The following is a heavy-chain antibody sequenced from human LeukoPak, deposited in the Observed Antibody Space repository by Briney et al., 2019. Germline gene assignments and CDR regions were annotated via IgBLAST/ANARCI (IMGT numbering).Heavy chain of an antibody. CDR3: ARDRSGYDYVDY. CDR1: GGAIRSHY. CDR2: IYSSGYT. J-gene: IGHJ4*02. V-gene: IGHV4-4*07. Sequence: PSETLSLTCTVSGGAIRSHYWNWIRQPAGKGLEWIGRIYSSGYTNDNPFLKSRVTMSVDTSKNQFSLRLSSVTAADTAVYYCARDRSGYDYVDYWGQGTLVTVSS. D-gene: IGHD5-12*01.